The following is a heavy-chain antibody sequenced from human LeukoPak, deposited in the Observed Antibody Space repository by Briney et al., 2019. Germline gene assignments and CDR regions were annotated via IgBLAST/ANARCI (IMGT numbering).Heavy chain of an antibody. V-gene: IGHV3-7*01. J-gene: IGHJ4*02. CDR2: INEGGSAE. Sequence: PGGSLRLSCAASGFTFNTLWMSWVRQAPGKGLEWVANINEGGSAEYYAESVRGRFTISRDNAENSVHLQMNSLRAEDTGVYYFARDWELSRDYWGQGTLVTVSS. D-gene: IGHD1-7*01. CDR1: GFTFNTLW. CDR3: ARDWELSRDY.